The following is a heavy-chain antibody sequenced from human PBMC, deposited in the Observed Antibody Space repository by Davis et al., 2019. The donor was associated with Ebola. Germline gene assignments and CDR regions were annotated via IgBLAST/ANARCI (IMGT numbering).Heavy chain of an antibody. CDR2: IYYSGST. D-gene: IGHD5-24*01. V-gene: IGHV4-59*12. J-gene: IGHJ4*02. CDR1: GGSISSYY. Sequence: MPSETLSLTCTVSGGSISSYYWSWIRQPPGKGLEWIGYIYYSGSTNYNPSLKSRVTISVDTSKNQFSLKLSSVTAADTAVYYCARDFKRWLQYYGYWGQGTLVTVSS. CDR3: ARDFKRWLQYYGY.